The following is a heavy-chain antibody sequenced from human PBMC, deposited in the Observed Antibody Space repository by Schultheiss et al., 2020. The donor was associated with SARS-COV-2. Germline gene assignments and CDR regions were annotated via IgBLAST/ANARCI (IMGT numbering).Heavy chain of an antibody. J-gene: IGHJ5*02. V-gene: IGHV4-39*07. Sequence: SETLSLTCTVSGGSISSRSYYWGWIRQPPGKGLEWIGSIYYSGSTNYNPSLKSRVTMSVDTSKNQFSLKLSSVTAADTAVYYCARVQLAADPRDNWFDPWGQGTLVTVSS. CDR1: GGSISSRSYY. CDR2: IYYSGST. CDR3: ARVQLAADPRDNWFDP. D-gene: IGHD6-13*01.